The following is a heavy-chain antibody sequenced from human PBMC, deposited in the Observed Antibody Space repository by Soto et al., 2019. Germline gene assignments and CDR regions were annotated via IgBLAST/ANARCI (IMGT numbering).Heavy chain of an antibody. Sequence: EVQLLESGGVLVPTGGSLRLSCAASGFTFSLFAMTWVRQAPGKGLEWVASISGSGDYAKYTDSVQGRFTISRDNSKNTLYLQMSSLRTDDTALYYCSRDPNGDYIGAFDNWGQGTMVTVSS. J-gene: IGHJ3*02. V-gene: IGHV3-23*01. D-gene: IGHD4-17*01. CDR3: SRDPNGDYIGAFDN. CDR1: GFTFSLFA. CDR2: ISGSGDYA.